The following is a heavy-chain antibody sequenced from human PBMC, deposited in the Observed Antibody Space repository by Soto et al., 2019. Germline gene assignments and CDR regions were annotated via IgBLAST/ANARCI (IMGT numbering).Heavy chain of an antibody. D-gene: IGHD2-15*01. CDR2: ITNRGTHT. Sequence: EVQLVESGGGLVKPGESLRLSCAASGFSFSSYTMNWVRQAPGKGLQWVSSITNRGTHTYSADSVKGRFTISRDNDKNSLYVQMNNLRAEDTAIYFCARAHEVAWFDSRGLGTLVTVTS. CDR1: GFSFSSYT. CDR3: ARAHEVAWFDS. J-gene: IGHJ5*01. V-gene: IGHV3-21*01.